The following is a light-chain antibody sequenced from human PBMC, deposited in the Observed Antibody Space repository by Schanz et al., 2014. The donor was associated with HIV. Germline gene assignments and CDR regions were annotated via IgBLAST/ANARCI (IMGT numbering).Light chain of an antibody. V-gene: IGKV3-15*01. CDR1: QSVGSSY. J-gene: IGKJ4*01. CDR2: GAS. Sequence: EIVMTQSPATLSVSLGERATLSCRASQSVGSSYLAWYQQKPGQAPRLLIYGASNRATGVPARFSGSGSGTEFTLTISSLQSDDFANYYCQQYSNWPLTFGGGTKVEIK. CDR3: QQYSNWPLT.